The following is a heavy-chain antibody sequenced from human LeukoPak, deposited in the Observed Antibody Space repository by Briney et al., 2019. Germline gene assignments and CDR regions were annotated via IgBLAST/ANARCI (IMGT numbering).Heavy chain of an antibody. D-gene: IGHD3-22*01. J-gene: IGHJ1*01. Sequence: GGSLRLSCAASGFTFSSYAMSWVRQAPGKGLEWVSSISSSSSYIYYADSVKGRFTISRDNAKNSLYLQMDSLKIEDTAVYYCTTDRYYDNSELQFQHWGQGTLVTVSS. CDR3: TTDRYYDNSELQFQH. CDR1: GFTFSSYA. V-gene: IGHV3-21*03. CDR2: ISSSSSYI.